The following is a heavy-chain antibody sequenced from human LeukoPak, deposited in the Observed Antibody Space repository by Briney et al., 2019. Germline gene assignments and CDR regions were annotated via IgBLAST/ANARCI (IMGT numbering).Heavy chain of an antibody. V-gene: IGHV4-34*01. CDR1: GGSFSGYY. J-gene: IGHJ5*02. D-gene: IGHD6-19*01. Sequence: SETLSLTCPVYGGSFSGYYWSWIRQPPGKGLEWIGEINHSGSTNYNPSLKSRVTISVDTSKNQFSLKLSSVTAADTAVYYCARGESVAAMYNWFDPWGQGTLVTVSS. CDR2: INHSGST. CDR3: ARGESVAAMYNWFDP.